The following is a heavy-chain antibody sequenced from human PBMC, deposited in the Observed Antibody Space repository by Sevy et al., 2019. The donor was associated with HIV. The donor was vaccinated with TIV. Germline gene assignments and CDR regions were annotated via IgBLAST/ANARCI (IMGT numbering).Heavy chain of an antibody. Sequence: ASVKVSCKASGYTFTGQYIHWVRQAPGQGLEWRGWINPNSGNTNDAQEFQGRVTMTRDTSISTAYMELSGLKSDDTAVYYCSRDLRLRGYSYGCFDYWGQGTLVTVSS. CDR3: SRDLRLRGYSYGCFDY. V-gene: IGHV1-2*02. CDR1: GYTFTGQY. CDR2: INPNSGNT. J-gene: IGHJ4*02. D-gene: IGHD5-18*01.